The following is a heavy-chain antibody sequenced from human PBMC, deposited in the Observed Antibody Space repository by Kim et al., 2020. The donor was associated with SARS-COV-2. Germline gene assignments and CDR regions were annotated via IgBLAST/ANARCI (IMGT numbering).Heavy chain of an antibody. CDR2: IDPSDSYT. D-gene: IGHD2-15*01. CDR1: GYSFTSYW. J-gene: IGHJ4*02. Sequence: GESLKISCKGSGYSFTSYWISWVRQMPGKGLEWMGKIDPSDSYTNYSPSFQGHVTISTDKSISTASLQWGSLKASDTAMYYCARLQVGPDTATSDYWGQGTLVTVSS. V-gene: IGHV5-10-1*01. CDR3: ARLQVGPDTATSDY.